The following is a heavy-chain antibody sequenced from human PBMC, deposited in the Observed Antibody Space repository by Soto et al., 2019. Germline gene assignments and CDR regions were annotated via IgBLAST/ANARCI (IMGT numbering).Heavy chain of an antibody. D-gene: IGHD5-18*01. J-gene: IGHJ4*02. V-gene: IGHV1-69*01. CDR2: IIPSFNRP. Sequence: QVQLVQSGAEVKKPGSSVKVSCKASGGTFSSVVISWGRQAPGQGPEWMGGIIPSFNRPNYAQKFQGRVTITADESTTTSYMALSSLRSGDTAGYYCAPSKVGYSFGSPFDFWGQGTLVTVSS. CDR3: APSKVGYSFGSPFDF. CDR1: GGTFSSVV.